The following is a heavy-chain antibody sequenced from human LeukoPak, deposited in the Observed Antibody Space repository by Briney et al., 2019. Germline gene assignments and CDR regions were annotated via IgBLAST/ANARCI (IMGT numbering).Heavy chain of an antibody. V-gene: IGHV1-18*01. CDR3: ARHTKGIAVAGTFGERPGLLDN. CDR2: ISAYNGNT. CDR1: GYTFTSYG. D-gene: IGHD6-19*01. J-gene: IGHJ4*02. Sequence: ASVKVSCKASGYTFTSYGISWVRQAPGQGLEWMGWISAYNGNTNYVQKLQGRVTMTPDTSTSTAYMELRSLRSHDTAVYYCARHTKGIAVAGTFGERPGLLDNWGQGTLVTVSS.